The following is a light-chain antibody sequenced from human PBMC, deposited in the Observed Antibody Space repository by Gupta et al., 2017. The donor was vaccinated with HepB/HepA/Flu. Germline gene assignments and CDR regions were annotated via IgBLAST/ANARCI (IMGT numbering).Light chain of an antibody. J-gene: IGLJ3*02. Sequence: QSVLTQPPSASGTPGQTVPIPCSGTTSNIGTNFVYWYQQFPGTAPKLLILRNDLRPSGVPDRFSGSKSDTSSSLAISGLRSEDEDDYYCASWDDSLNGWVFGGGTKLTV. V-gene: IGLV1-47*01. CDR1: TSNIGTNF. CDR2: RND. CDR3: ASWDDSLNGWV.